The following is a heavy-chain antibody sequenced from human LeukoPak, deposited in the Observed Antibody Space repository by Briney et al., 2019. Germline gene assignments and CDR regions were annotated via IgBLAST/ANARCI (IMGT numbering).Heavy chain of an antibody. CDR1: GFTLSSYG. CDR2: IRYDGSYK. D-gene: IGHD1-1*01. V-gene: IGHV3-30*02. Sequence: PGGSLRLSCAASGFTLSSYGMLWVRQAPGKGLEWVAFIRYDGSYKYYADSVKGRFTISRDNSKNTLYLQMNSLRTEDTALYYCAKDSGYNWVELDYWGQGTLVTVSS. CDR3: AKDSGYNWVELDY. J-gene: IGHJ4*02.